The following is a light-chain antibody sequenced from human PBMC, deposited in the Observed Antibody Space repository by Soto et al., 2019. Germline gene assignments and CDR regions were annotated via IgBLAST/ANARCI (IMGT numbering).Light chain of an antibody. CDR2: KVT. CDR3: CSYTGSSNYV. Sequence: QSALTQPASVSGSPGQSITISCTATSGDLSLYNFVSWYQQHPGKAPKLVIYKVTNRPSGVSNRFSGSRSGNTASLTISGLQAEDEADYYCCSYTGSSNYVFGTGTKLTVL. V-gene: IGLV2-14*01. J-gene: IGLJ1*01. CDR1: SGDLSLYNF.